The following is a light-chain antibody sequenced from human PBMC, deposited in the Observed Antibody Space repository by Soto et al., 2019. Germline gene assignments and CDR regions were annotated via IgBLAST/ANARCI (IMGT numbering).Light chain of an antibody. CDR2: GNS. V-gene: IGLV1-40*01. J-gene: IGLJ2*01. CDR3: QSYASSLSGVV. Sequence: QSVLTQPPSVSGAPGQRVTISCTGSSSNIGAGYDVHWYQQLPGTAPKLLIYGNSNRPSGVPDRFSGSKSGTSASLAITGIQAEDEADYSCQSYASSLSGVVFGGGTKVTVL. CDR1: SSNIGAGYD.